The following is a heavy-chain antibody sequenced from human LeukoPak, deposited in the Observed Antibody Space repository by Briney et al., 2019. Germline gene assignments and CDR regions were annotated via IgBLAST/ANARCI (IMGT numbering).Heavy chain of an antibody. D-gene: IGHD3-22*01. CDR2: ISSSGSTI. CDR1: GFNFSDYY. J-gene: IGHJ4*02. CDR3: AREDDSSGYFGTSFDY. Sequence: GGSLRLSCAASGFNFSDYYMSWIRQTPGKGLEWVSYISSSGSTIYYADSVKGRFTISRDNAKNSLYLQMNSLRAEDTAVYYCAREDDSSGYFGTSFDYWGQGTPVTVSS. V-gene: IGHV3-11*01.